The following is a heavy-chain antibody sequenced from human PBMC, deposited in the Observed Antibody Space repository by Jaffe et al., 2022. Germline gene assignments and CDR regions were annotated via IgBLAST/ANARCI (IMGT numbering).Heavy chain of an antibody. CDR1: GFTFSSYS. CDR3: ARAPMTTVRHTIDY. V-gene: IGHV3-21*01. D-gene: IGHD4-4*01. Sequence: EVQLVESGGGLVKPGGSLRLSCAASGFTFSSYSMNWVRQAPGKGLEWVSSISSSSSYIYYADSVKGRFTISRDNAKNSLYLQMNSLRAEDTAVYYCARAPMTTVRHTIDYWGQGTLVTVSS. CDR2: ISSSSSYI. J-gene: IGHJ4*02.